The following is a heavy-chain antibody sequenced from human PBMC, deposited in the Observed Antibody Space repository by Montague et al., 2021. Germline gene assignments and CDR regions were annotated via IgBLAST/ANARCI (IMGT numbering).Heavy chain of an antibody. CDR3: ARNLASAAPGAFDI. CDR1: GLSFSSYW. V-gene: IGHV3-74*01. Sequence: SLRLSCAASGLSFSSYWMHWVRQAPGKGLLWVSRITLDGSSTTFADSVKGRFTTSRDNAKATLYLQMNSLRVEDTAVYYCARNLASAAPGAFDIWGQGTMVTVSS. J-gene: IGHJ3*02. CDR2: ITLDGSST. D-gene: IGHD6-13*01.